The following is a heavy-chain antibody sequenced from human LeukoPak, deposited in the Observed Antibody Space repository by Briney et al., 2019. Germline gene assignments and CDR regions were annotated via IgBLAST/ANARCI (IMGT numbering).Heavy chain of an antibody. D-gene: IGHD2-21*01. J-gene: IGHJ4*02. Sequence: SETLSLTCTVSGYSISSGYYWGWIRQPPGKGLEGMGRSYHSWSTYYNPSLKRRGTISIDTSENQFSLKLSSVTAADPAVYYCARLALSVYVDYWGEGTLVSVSS. V-gene: IGHV4-38-2*02. CDR2: SYHSWST. CDR3: ARLALSVYVDY. CDR1: GYSISSGYY.